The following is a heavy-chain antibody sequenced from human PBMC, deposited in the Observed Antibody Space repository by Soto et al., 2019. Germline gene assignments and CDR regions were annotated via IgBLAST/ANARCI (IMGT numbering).Heavy chain of an antibody. V-gene: IGHV4-59*01. CDR2: IYYGGST. CDR3: ARDSRGDYYDSSGQYYYYYYGMDV. J-gene: IGHJ6*02. CDR1: GGSLSTYY. D-gene: IGHD3-22*01. Sequence: SETLSLTCTVSGGSLSTYYWSWIRQPPGKGLEWIGYIYYGGSTNYNPSLKSRVTISVDTSKNQFSLKVSSVTAADTAVYYCARDSRGDYYDSSGQYYYYYYGMDVWGQGTTVTVSS.